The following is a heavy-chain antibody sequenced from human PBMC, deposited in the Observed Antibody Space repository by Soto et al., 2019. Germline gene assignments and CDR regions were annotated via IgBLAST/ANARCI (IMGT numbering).Heavy chain of an antibody. CDR1: GYAFTTYG. CDR2: ISAHNGNT. D-gene: IGHD1-1*01. CDR3: ARGRYGDY. J-gene: IGHJ4*02. Sequence: QFHLVQSGAEVKKPGASVKVSCKGSGYAFTTYGITWVRQAPGQGLEWMGWISAHNGNTNYAQKLQGRVTVTRDTSTSTAYMELRSLRSDDTAVYYCARGRYGDYGGQGALVTVSS. V-gene: IGHV1-18*01.